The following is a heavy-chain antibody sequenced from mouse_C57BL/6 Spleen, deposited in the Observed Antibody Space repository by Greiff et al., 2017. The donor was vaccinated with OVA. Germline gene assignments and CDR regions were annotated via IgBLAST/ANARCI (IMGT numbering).Heavy chain of an antibody. CDR1: GYTFTEYT. CDR3: ARHEGGGKGDYWYFDV. J-gene: IGHJ1*03. V-gene: IGHV1-62-2*01. CDR2: FYPGSGSI. D-gene: IGHD1-1*02. Sequence: QVQLQQSGAELVKPGASVKLSCKASGYTFTEYTIHWVKQRSGRGLEWIGWFYPGSGSIKYNEKFKDKATLTADKSSSTVYLELSRLTSEDSAVYFCARHEGGGKGDYWYFDVWGTGTTVTVSS.